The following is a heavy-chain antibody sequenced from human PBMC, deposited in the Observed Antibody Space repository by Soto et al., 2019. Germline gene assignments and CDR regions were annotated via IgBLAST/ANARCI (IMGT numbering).Heavy chain of an antibody. J-gene: IGHJ4*02. CDR1: GGTFSSYT. CDR3: AREQDRIAAALDY. Sequence: SVKVSCKASGGTFSSYTISWVRQAPGQGLEWMGRIIPILGIANYAQKFQGRVTITADKSTSTAYMELSSLRSEDTAVYYCAREQDRIAAALDYWGQGTLVTVSS. CDR2: IIPILGIA. V-gene: IGHV1-69*04. D-gene: IGHD6-13*01.